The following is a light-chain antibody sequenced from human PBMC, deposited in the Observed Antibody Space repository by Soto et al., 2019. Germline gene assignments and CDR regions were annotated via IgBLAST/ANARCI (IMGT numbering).Light chain of an antibody. V-gene: IGKV1-6*01. J-gene: IGKJ1*01. CDR1: QDIRNT. Sequence: AIQMTQSPSSLSASVGDRVAISCRASQDIRNTLAWYQQKPGEAPKLLIFAASNLQSGVPSRFSGSGSGTEFTLTICSLQSEDFAVYYCQQYNNWPATFGQGTKVDIK. CDR3: QQYNNWPAT. CDR2: AAS.